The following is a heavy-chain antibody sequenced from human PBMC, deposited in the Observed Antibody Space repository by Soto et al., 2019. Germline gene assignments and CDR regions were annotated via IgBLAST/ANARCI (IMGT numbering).Heavy chain of an antibody. CDR1: GFTFSSYA. J-gene: IGHJ4*02. D-gene: IGHD2-2*01. V-gene: IGHV3-30-3*01. CDR3: ARDPVTAMPHPWPYFDY. CDR2: ISYDGSNK. Sequence: GGSLRLSCAASGFTFSSYAMHWVRQAPGKGLEWVAVISYDGSNKYYADSVKGRFTISRDNSKNTLYLQMNSLRAEDTAVYYCARDPVTAMPHPWPYFDYWGQGTLVPVSS.